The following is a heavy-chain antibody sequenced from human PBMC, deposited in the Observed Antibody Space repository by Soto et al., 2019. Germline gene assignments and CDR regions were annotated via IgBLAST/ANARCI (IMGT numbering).Heavy chain of an antibody. J-gene: IGHJ4*02. CDR2: ISYDGTNK. Sequence: QVQLVESGGGVVQPGRSLRLSCAASGFTFSNYDMHWVRQAPGKGLEWVAVISYDGTNKYYADSVKGRFTISRDNSKNTLYLQMNSLRTEDTAVYYCAKDVSGEPSYFFDYWGQGTLVTVSS. V-gene: IGHV3-30*18. CDR1: GFTFSNYD. D-gene: IGHD7-27*01. CDR3: AKDVSGEPSYFFDY.